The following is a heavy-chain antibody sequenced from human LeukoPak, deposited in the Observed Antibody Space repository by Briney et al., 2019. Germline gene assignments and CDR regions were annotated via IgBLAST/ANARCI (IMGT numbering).Heavy chain of an antibody. J-gene: IGHJ4*02. CDR1: GFNFDRCT. D-gene: IGHD3-10*02. CDR3: AKELDTMFFDY. CDR2: AGWAGGTT. Sequence: GGSLRLSCATSGFNFDRCTIHWVRQAPGKGLEWVSLAGWAGGTTFYSDSVRGRFTISRDSGRKSVYLQMNSLTTDDTAFYFCAKELDTMFFDYWGQGALVTVSS. V-gene: IGHV3-43*01.